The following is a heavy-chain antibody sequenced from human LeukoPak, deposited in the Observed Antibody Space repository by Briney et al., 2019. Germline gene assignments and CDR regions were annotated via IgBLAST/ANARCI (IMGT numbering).Heavy chain of an antibody. J-gene: IGHJ4*02. V-gene: IGHV3-23*01. D-gene: IGHD3-10*01. Sequence: PGGSLRLSCAASGFTFSSYAMSWVRQAPGKGLEWVSAISGSGGSTYYADSVKGRFTISRDNSKNTLYLQMNSLRAEDTAVYYCAKEFHAHRITMVRGVFDYWGRGTLVTVSS. CDR2: ISGSGGST. CDR3: AKEFHAHRITMVRGVFDY. CDR1: GFTFSSYA.